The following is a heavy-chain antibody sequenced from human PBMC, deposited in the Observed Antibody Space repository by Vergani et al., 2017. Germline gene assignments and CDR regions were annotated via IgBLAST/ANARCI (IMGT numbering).Heavy chain of an antibody. Sequence: QVQLQQWGAGLLKPSETLSLTCAVYGGSFSGYYWSWIRQPPGKGLEWIGEINHSGSTNYNPSLKSRVTISVDTSKNQFSLKLSSVTAADTAVYYCARGGKGRLPGLNNWFDPWGQVTLVTVSS. CDR3: ARGGKGRLPGLNNWFDP. D-gene: IGHD4-11*01. CDR1: GGSFSGYY. CDR2: INHSGST. J-gene: IGHJ5*02. V-gene: IGHV4-34*01.